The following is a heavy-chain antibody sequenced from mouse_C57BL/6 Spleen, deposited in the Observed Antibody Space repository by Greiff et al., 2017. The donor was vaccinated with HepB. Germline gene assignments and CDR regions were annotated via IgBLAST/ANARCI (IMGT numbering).Heavy chain of an antibody. J-gene: IGHJ4*01. V-gene: IGHV5-17*01. CDR2: ISSGSSTI. Sequence: EVQLVESGGGLVKPGGSLKLSCAASGFTFSDYGMHWVRQAPEKGLEWVAYISSGSSTIYYADTVKGRFTISRDNAKNTLFLQMTSLRSEDTAMYDCASYDCYGAMDYWGQGTSVTVSS. CDR1: GFTFSDYG. CDR3: ASYDCYGAMDY. D-gene: IGHD2-3*01.